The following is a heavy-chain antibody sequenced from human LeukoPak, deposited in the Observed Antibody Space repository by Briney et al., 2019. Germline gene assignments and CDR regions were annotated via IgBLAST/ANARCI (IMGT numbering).Heavy chain of an antibody. CDR2: INPNSGGT. D-gene: IGHD2-15*01. J-gene: IGHJ4*02. V-gene: IGHV1-2*02. CDR1: GYTFTGYY. Sequence: ASVKVSCKASGYTFTGYYMHWVRQAPGQGLEWMGWINPNSGGTNYAQKFQGRVTMTTDTSTSTAYMELRSLRSDDTAVYYCARGDCSGGSCYSKFWVYWGQGTLVTVSS. CDR3: ARGDCSGGSCYSKFWVY.